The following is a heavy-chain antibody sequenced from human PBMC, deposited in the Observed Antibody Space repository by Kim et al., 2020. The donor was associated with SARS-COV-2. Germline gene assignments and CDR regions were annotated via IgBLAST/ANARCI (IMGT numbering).Heavy chain of an antibody. CDR1: GGSISSGGYY. V-gene: IGHV4-31*03. D-gene: IGHD2-21*01. Sequence: SETLSLTCTVSGGSISSGGYYWSWIRQHPGKGLEWIGYIYYSGSTYYNPSLKSRVTISVDTSKNQFSLKLSSVTAADTAVYYCARDPRNSGGVDAFDIWGQGTMVTVSS. CDR2: IYYSGST. J-gene: IGHJ3*02. CDR3: ARDPRNSGGVDAFDI.